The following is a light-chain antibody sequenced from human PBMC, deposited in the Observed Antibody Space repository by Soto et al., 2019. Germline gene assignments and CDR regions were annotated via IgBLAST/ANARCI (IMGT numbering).Light chain of an antibody. CDR3: DAWDAGLSGWV. V-gene: IGLV1-47*02. CDR2: STR. Sequence: QSVLTQPPSASGTPGQRVTISCSGSTSNIGGTSSVGSDYEDWYQPLQGMAPRLLIYSTRKRPSGVPDRISGSKSGTSATLAISGLRFEDEAEYYCDAWDAGLSGWVFGGGTKLTVL. J-gene: IGLJ3*02. CDR1: TSNIGGTSSVGSDY.